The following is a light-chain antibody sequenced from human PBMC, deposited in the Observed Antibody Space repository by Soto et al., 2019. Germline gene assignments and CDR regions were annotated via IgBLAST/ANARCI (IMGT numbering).Light chain of an antibody. V-gene: IGKV1-5*01. CDR3: QQYNSYSPWT. CDR1: QSLSSW. Sequence: DIQMTQSPSTLSSAVGDRVTITCRASQSLSSWLAWYQQPPGKAPKLLIYDASSLESGVPSRFDGSGSGTEFTLTISSLQPDDFATNYCQQYNSYSPWTFGQGTQLAIK. J-gene: IGKJ1*01. CDR2: DAS.